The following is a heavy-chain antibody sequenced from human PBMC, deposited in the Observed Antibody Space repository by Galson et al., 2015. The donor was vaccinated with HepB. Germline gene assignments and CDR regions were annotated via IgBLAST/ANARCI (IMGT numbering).Heavy chain of an antibody. V-gene: IGHV6-1*01. J-gene: IGHJ6*02. D-gene: IGHD6-13*01. CDR1: GDSVSSNSAA. Sequence: CAISGDSVSSNSAAWNWIRQSPSRGLEWLGRTYYRSKWYNDYAVSVKSRITINPDTSKNQFSLQLNSVTPEDTAVYYCARGGGDYSNSWYPYYYYGMDVWGQGTTVTVSS. CDR3: ARGGGDYSNSWYPYYYYGMDV. CDR2: TYYRSKWYN.